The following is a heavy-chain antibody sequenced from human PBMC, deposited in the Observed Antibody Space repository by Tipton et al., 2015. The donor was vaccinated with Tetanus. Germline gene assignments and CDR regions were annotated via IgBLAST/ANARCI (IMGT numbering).Heavy chain of an antibody. D-gene: IGHD1-1*01. CDR1: GASFSDYY. CDR3: ARANNEFPKKGPFDS. J-gene: IGHJ4*02. V-gene: IGHV4-34*01. Sequence: PSLTCAVYGASFSDYYWSWIRQAPGKGLEWIGEINHSGNTNHNPSPKSRVTLSVDTSKNQFSLKLNSVTAADTAVYYCARANNEFPKKGPFDSWGQGILVIVSA. CDR2: INHSGNT.